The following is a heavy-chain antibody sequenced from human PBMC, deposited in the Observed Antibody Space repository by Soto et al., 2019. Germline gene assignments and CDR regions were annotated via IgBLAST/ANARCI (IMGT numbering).Heavy chain of an antibody. D-gene: IGHD6-13*01. J-gene: IGHJ4*02. CDR1: GGSISSGDYY. V-gene: IGHV4-30-4*01. CDR2: IYYRGST. Sequence: QVQLQESGPGLVKPSQTLSLTCTVSGGSISSGDYYWSWIRQPPGKCLEWIGYIYYRGSTYYNPSLKRRVTISVDTSKNQFSLKLSSVTAADTSVYDCARLYSSSWFLLDYWGQGTLVTVSS. CDR3: ARLYSSSWFLLDY.